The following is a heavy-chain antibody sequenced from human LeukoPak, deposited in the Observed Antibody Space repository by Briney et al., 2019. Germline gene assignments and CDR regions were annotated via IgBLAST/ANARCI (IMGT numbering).Heavy chain of an antibody. D-gene: IGHD1-26*01. CDR1: GGIFSSYA. J-gene: IGHJ4*02. Sequence: SVKVSCKASGGIFSSYAINWVRQAPGQGLEWMGRIIPMFGTANYAQKFQGRVTITADGSTSTAYMELSSLRSEDTAVYYCARDASPGVGASFDYWGQGTLVTVSS. V-gene: IGHV1-69*13. CDR2: IIPMFGTA. CDR3: ARDASPGVGASFDY.